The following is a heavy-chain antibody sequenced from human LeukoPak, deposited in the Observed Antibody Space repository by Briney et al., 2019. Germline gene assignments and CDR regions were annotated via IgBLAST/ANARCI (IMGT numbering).Heavy chain of an antibody. CDR2: INHSGST. Sequence: SETLSLNCAVYGGSFSGYYWSWIRQPPGKGLEWIGEINHSGSTNYNPSLKSRVTISVDTSKNQFSLKLSSVTAADTAVYYCARRTWVYGSGSIGYFDYWGQGTLVTVSS. D-gene: IGHD3-10*01. CDR3: ARRTWVYGSGSIGYFDY. V-gene: IGHV4-34*01. J-gene: IGHJ4*02. CDR1: GGSFSGYY.